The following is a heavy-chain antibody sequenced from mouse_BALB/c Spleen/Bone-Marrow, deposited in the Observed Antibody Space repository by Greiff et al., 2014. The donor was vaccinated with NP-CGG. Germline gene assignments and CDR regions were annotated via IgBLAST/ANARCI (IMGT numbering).Heavy chain of an antibody. D-gene: IGHD1-1*01. J-gene: IGHJ4*01. CDR2: ISNGGGST. Sequence: EVQRVESGGGLAQPGGSLKLSCAASGFTFSSYTMSWVRQTPEKRLEWVAYISNGGGSTYYPDTVKGRFTISRDNAKNTLYLQMSSLKSEDTAMYYCARHGYYGSRAKDYWGQGTSVTVSS. V-gene: IGHV5-12-2*01. CDR1: GFTFSSYT. CDR3: ARHGYYGSRAKDY.